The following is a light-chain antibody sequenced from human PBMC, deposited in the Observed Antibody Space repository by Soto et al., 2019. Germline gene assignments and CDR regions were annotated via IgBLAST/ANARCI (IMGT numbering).Light chain of an antibody. V-gene: IGKV1-39*01. CDR3: QQSHNRPFT. J-gene: IGKJ3*01. CDR2: AAS. Sequence: DIQMTQSPSSLSASVGDRVTITCRASQSITNYLNWYQHKPGRAPKLLVYAASSLQSGVPSRFSASASGTDFTLTISRLQPEDFSTYFCQQSHNRPFTFGPGTKVDIK. CDR1: QSITNY.